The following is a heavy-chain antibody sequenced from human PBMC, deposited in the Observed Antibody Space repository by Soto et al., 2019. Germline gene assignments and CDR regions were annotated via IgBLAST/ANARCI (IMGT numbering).Heavy chain of an antibody. CDR3: ARPGTAMVRSYFYGMDV. CDR2: INHSGST. J-gene: IGHJ6*02. V-gene: IGHV4-34*01. Sequence: QVQLQQWGAGLLKPSETLSLTCAVYGGSFSGYYWSWIRQPPGKGLEWIGEINHSGSTNYNPSLTGRVTISVDTSKNQFSRKLSAVTAAATAVYSCARPGTAMVRSYFYGMDVWGQGTTVTVSS. CDR1: GGSFSGYY. D-gene: IGHD5-18*01.